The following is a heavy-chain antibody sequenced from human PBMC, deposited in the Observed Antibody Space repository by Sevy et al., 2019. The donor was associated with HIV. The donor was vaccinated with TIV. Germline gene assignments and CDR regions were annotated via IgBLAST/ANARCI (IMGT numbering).Heavy chain of an antibody. V-gene: IGHV3-7*01. CDR2: IKGEGSDK. J-gene: IGHJ4*02. D-gene: IGHD1-26*01. CDR3: AHETSGRFEA. CDR1: GFTFSANW. Sequence: EGSLRLSCAASGFTFSANWMNWVRQAPGKALEWVANIKGEGSDKHYVDSVEGRFTISRDNAKNLLYLQMNSLRVEDTAVYYCAHETSGRFEAWGQGTLVTVSS.